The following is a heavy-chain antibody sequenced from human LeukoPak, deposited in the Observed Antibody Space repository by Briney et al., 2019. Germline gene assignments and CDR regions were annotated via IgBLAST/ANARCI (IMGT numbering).Heavy chain of an antibody. V-gene: IGHV3-74*01. CDR1: GFTFSSHE. D-gene: IGHD5-24*01. J-gene: IGHJ4*02. CDR2: IKSDGSNT. Sequence: GGSLRLSCAASGFTFSSHEMNWVRQAPGKGLVWVSRIKSDGSNTSYADSVKGRFTISRDNAKKTLYLQMASLRAEDTAVYYCAGGYKSDDWGQGTQVTVSS. CDR3: AGGYKSDD.